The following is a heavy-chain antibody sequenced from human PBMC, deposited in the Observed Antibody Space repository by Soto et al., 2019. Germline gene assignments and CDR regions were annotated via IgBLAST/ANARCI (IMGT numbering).Heavy chain of an antibody. D-gene: IGHD3-16*02. J-gene: IGHJ4*02. CDR3: ARGFYDYIWGSYRYTVAMYFEY. V-gene: IGHV4-34*01. CDR2: INHSGST. CDR1: GGSFSGYY. Sequence: SETLSLTCAVYGGSFSGYYWSWIRQPPGKGLEWIGEINHSGSTNYNPSLKSRVTISVDTSKNQFSLKLSSVTAADTAVYYCARGFYDYIWGSYRYTVAMYFEYWGQGTLVTV.